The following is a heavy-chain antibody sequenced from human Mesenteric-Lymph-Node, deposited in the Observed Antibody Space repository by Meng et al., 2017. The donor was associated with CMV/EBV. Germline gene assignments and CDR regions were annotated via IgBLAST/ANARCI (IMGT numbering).Heavy chain of an antibody. V-gene: IGHV3-23*01. CDR3: AKGGDYDFWSGYSNYFDY. Sequence: GESLKISCAASGFTFITYSINWVRQPPGKGLEWVSAISGSGGSTYYADSVKGRFTISRDKSKNTLYLQMNSLRAEDTAVYYCAKGGDYDFWSGYSNYFDYWGQGTLVTVSS. J-gene: IGHJ4*02. D-gene: IGHD3-3*01. CDR1: GFTFITYS. CDR2: ISGSGGST.